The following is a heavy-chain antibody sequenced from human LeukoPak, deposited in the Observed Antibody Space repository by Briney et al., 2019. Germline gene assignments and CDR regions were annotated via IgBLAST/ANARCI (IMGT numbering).Heavy chain of an antibody. CDR1: EFTFSSYW. CDR2: IKQDGSER. D-gene: IGHD6-19*01. CDR3: ARDGGWYRDY. V-gene: IGHV3-7*01. J-gene: IGHJ4*02. Sequence: GGSLRLSCAASEFTFSSYWMSWVRQAPGKGLEWVANIKQDGSERNYVDSVKGRFTISRDNAKNSLYLQMNSLRAEDTAMYYCARDGGWYRDYWGQGTLVTVSS.